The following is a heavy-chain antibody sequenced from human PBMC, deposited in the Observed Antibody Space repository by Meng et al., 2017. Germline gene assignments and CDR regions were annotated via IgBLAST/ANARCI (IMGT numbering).Heavy chain of an antibody. CDR2: IYYSGST. J-gene: IGHJ3*02. D-gene: IGHD6-13*01. V-gene: IGHV4-39*07. CDR1: GGSISSSSYH. Sequence: SETLSLTCTVSGGSISSSSYHWGWIRQPPGKGLEWIGSIYYSGSTYYNPSLKSRVTISVDTSKNQFSLKLSSVTAADTAVYYCARLAAADLNAFDIWGQGTMVTVSS. CDR3: ARLAAADLNAFDI.